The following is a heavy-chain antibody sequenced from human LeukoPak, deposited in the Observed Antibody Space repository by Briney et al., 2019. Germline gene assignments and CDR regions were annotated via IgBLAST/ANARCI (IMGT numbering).Heavy chain of an antibody. CDR1: GFTFSTYA. J-gene: IGHJ3*02. CDR3: AREADCSGGSCYRGAFDI. D-gene: IGHD2-15*01. CDR2: ISGRGVST. Sequence: GGSLRLSCAASGFTFSTYAMSWVRQAPGKGLEWVSAISGRGVSTSYADSVRGRFTISRDNSKNTLSLQMNSLRAEDTAVYYCAREADCSGGSCYRGAFDIWGQGTMVTVSS. V-gene: IGHV3-23*01.